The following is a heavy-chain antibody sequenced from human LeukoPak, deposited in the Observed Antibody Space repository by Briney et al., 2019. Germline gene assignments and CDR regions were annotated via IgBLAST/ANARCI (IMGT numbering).Heavy chain of an antibody. CDR3: ARDRALWFGELHNWFDP. CDR1: GGSISSGGYY. CDR2: IYYSGST. V-gene: IGHV4-30-4*08. J-gene: IGHJ5*02. D-gene: IGHD3-10*01. Sequence: SETLSLTCTVSGGSISSGGYYWNWIRQPPGKGLEWIGYIYYSGSTYYNPSLKSRVTVSVDTSKNQFSLKLSSVTAADTAVYYCARDRALWFGELHNWFDPWGQGTLVTVSS.